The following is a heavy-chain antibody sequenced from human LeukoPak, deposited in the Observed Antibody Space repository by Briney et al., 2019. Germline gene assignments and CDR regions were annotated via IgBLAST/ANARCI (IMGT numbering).Heavy chain of an antibody. Sequence: HSGGSLRLSCAASGFTFSSYAMSWVRQAPGKGLEWVSAISVSGGSTYYADSVKGRLTISRDNSKNTLYPQMDSLRAGDTAVYYCARGVYGDYDYWGQGALVTVSS. D-gene: IGHD4-17*01. V-gene: IGHV3-23*01. J-gene: IGHJ4*02. CDR1: GFTFSSYA. CDR3: ARGVYGDYDY. CDR2: ISVSGGST.